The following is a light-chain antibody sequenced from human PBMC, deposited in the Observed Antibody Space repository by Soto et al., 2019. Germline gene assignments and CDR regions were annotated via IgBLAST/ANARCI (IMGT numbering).Light chain of an antibody. V-gene: IGKV3-11*01. CDR1: QSVNNY. Sequence: EIVLTQSPATLSLSPGETATLSCRASQSVNNYLAWYQQKPGQAPRLLIHDASNRATGIPARFSGSGSGTDVTLTISSLEPEDFAVYYCQQRSNWPPFTFGPGTKVDIK. J-gene: IGKJ3*01. CDR2: DAS. CDR3: QQRSNWPPFT.